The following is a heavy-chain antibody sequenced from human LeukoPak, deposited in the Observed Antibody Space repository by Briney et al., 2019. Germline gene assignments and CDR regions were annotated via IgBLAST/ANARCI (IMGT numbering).Heavy chain of an antibody. D-gene: IGHD3-10*01. CDR1: GASVSSDY. CDR2: THYRGDI. CDR3: GGNLGSGSDH. V-gene: IGHV4-59*02. Sequence: PSETLSLTCSVSGASVSSDYWNWIRQSPGRGLEWIGYTHYRGDINYNPSLKSRLTMSVDASSNQVFLKLSSVTAADAAVYYCGGNLGSGSDHWGQGTLVTVSS. J-gene: IGHJ4*02.